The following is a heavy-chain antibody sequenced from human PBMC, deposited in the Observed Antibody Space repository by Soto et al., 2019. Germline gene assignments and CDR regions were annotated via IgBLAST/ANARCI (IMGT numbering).Heavy chain of an antibody. CDR1: GGTFNKFA. J-gene: IGHJ6*02. CDR2: IIPVFRSA. Sequence: GASVKVSYKASGGTFNKFAFSWVRQAPGQGFEWMGGIIPVFRSANYAQRFRGRITITADEYTSTVYLYLNDLRSDDTAAYYCARRYCASDNCPLFYYFVDLWGLGTTVTVSS. CDR3: ARRYCASDNCPLFYYFVDL. D-gene: IGHD2-21*02. V-gene: IGHV1-69*13.